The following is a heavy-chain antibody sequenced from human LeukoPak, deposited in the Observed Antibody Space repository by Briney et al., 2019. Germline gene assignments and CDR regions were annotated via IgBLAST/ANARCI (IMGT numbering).Heavy chain of an antibody. CDR2: INHSGST. D-gene: IGHD2-21*01. CDR3: EIALPDAFDI. Sequence: PSETLSLTCAVYGGSFSGYYWSWIRQPPGKGLEWIGEINHSGSTNYNPSLKSRVTISVDTSKNQFSLKLSSVTAADTAVYYCEIALPDAFDIWAKGQWSPSLQ. J-gene: IGHJ3*02. CDR1: GGSFSGYY. V-gene: IGHV4-34*01.